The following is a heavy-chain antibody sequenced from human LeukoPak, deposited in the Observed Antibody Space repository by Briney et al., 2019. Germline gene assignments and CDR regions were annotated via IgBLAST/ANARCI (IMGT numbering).Heavy chain of an antibody. D-gene: IGHD3-10*01. CDR1: GGSINLYY. Sequence: SETLSLTCTVSGGSINLYYWNWIRQPAGKGLEWNGRIFTSGITNYNPSLKSRVTMSVDTSKSQFSLALSSVTAADTAVYYCAREISGSYYNPLGYMDVWGKGTTVTVAS. V-gene: IGHV4-4*07. CDR3: AREISGSYYNPLGYMDV. J-gene: IGHJ6*03. CDR2: IFTSGIT.